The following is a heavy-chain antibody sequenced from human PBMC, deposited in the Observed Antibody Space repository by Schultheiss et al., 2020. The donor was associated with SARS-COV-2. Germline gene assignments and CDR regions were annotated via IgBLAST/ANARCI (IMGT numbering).Heavy chain of an antibody. J-gene: IGHJ6*02. Sequence: GGSLRLSCAASGFTFSSYWMHWVRQAPGKGLEWVAVIWYDGSNKYYADSVKGRFTISRDNSKNTLYLQMNSLRAEDTAVYYCAREVVVVPAAGGGMDVWGQGTTVTVSS. CDR2: IWYDGSNK. CDR1: GFTFSSYW. D-gene: IGHD2-2*01. V-gene: IGHV3-33*08. CDR3: AREVVVVPAAGGGMDV.